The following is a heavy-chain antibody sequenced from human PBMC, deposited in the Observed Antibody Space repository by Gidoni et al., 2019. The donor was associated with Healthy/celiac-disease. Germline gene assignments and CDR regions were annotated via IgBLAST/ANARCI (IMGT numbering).Heavy chain of an antibody. Sequence: EVQLLESGGGLVQPGGSLRLSCAASGITFSSYAMSWVRTAPGKGLEWVSAISGSGGSTYYADSVKGRFTISRDNSKNTLYLQMNSLRAEDTAVYYCAKDFLDSRGLYPWFDPWGQGTLVTVSS. CDR1: GITFSSYA. CDR3: AKDFLDSRGLYPWFDP. J-gene: IGHJ5*02. D-gene: IGHD2-15*01. V-gene: IGHV3-23*01. CDR2: ISGSGGST.